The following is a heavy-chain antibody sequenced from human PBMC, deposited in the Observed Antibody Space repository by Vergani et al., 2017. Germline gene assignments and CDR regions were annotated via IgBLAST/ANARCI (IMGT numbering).Heavy chain of an antibody. CDR3: ARAAPEDCSSTSCYSFDY. V-gene: IGHV4-59*01. Sequence: QVQLQESGPGLVKPSETLSLTCTVSGGSISSYYWSWIRQPPGKGLEWIGYIYYSGSTNYNPSLKRRVTISVDTSKNQFSLKLSSVTAADTAVYYCARAAPEDCSSTSCYSFDYWGQGTLVTVSS. J-gene: IGHJ4*02. CDR1: GGSISSYY. D-gene: IGHD2-2*01. CDR2: IYYSGST.